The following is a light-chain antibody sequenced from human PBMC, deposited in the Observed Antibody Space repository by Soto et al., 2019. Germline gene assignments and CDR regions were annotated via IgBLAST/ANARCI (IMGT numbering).Light chain of an antibody. J-gene: IGLJ2*01. CDR2: EGS. V-gene: IGLV2-23*01. CDR3: CSYAGRSRV. CDR1: SSDVGSYNL. Sequence: SVLTQPASVSGSPGQSITISCTGTSSDVGSYNLVSWYQQHPGKAPKLMIYEGSKRPSGVSNRFSGSKSGNTASLTISGLQAEDEADYYCCSYAGRSRVFGGGTKVTVL.